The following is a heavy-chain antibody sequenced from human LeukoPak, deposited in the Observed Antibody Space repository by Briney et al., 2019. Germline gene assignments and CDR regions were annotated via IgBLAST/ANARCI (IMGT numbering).Heavy chain of an antibody. V-gene: IGHV1-24*01. CDR1: GYTLTELS. CDR3: ATYPITYYYGSGSPYYFDY. Sequence: ASVKVSCKVSGYTLTELSMHWVRQAPGKGLEWMGGFDPEDGETIYAQKLQGRVTMTEDTSTDTAYMELSSLRSEDTAVYYCATYPITYYYGSGSPYYFDYWGQGTLVTVSS. D-gene: IGHD3-10*01. CDR2: FDPEDGET. J-gene: IGHJ4*02.